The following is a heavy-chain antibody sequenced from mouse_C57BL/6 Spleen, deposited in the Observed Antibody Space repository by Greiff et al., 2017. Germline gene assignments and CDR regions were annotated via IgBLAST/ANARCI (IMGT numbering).Heavy chain of an antibody. CDR1: GYAFSSSW. CDR2: IYPGDGDT. J-gene: IGHJ4*01. V-gene: IGHV1-82*01. CDR3: AGVCYSNYGYAMDY. D-gene: IGHD2-5*01. Sequence: VKLQQSGPELVKPGASVKISCKASGYAFSSSWMNWVKQRPGKGLEWIGRIYPGDGDTNYNGKFKGKATLTADKSSSTAYMQLSSLTSEDSAVYFCAGVCYSNYGYAMDYWGQGTSVTVSS.